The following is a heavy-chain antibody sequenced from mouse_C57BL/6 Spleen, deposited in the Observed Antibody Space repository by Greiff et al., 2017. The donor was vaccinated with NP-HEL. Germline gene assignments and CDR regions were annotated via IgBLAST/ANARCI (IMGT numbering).Heavy chain of an antibody. CDR1: GYTFTSYW. J-gene: IGHJ4*01. V-gene: IGHV1-50*01. D-gene: IGHD2-3*01. CDR2: IDPSDSYT. Sequence: VQLQQPGAELVKPGASVKLSCKASGYTFTSYWMQWVKQRPGQGLEWIGEIDPSDSYTNYNQKFKGKATLTVDTSSSTAYMQLSSLTSEDSAVYYCAKIYDGYYYAMDYWGQGTSVTVSS. CDR3: AKIYDGYYYAMDY.